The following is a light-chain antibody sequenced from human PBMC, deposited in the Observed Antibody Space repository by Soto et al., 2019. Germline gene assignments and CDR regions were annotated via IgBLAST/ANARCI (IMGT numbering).Light chain of an antibody. V-gene: IGKV3-15*01. CDR1: QSVSNK. CDR2: GAS. CDR3: QQYKTWHT. Sequence: EIVMTQSPATLSVSPGESATLSCRASQSVSNKLAWYQQKPGQAPRLLIYGASTRATGIPARFSGSGSGTEFTLTIRGLQSEDFTVYYCQQYKTWHTFGQGTKLEIK. J-gene: IGKJ2*01.